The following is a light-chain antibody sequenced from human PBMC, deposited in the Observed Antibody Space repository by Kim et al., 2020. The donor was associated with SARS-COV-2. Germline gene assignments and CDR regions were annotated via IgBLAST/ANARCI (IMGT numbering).Light chain of an antibody. Sequence: SASVGDRVTIACRASQSVHTYLNWYQQKPGKAPKLLIYAASSLHRGVPSRFSGGGSGTDFTLTISSLQPDDFATYYCQQSYRASYTFGQGTKLEI. V-gene: IGKV1-39*01. CDR3: QQSYRASYT. CDR1: QSVHTY. J-gene: IGKJ2*01. CDR2: AAS.